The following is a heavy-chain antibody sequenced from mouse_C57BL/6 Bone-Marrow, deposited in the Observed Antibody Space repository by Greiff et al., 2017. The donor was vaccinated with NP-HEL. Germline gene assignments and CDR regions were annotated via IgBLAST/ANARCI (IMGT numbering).Heavy chain of an antibody. Sequence: EVKLMESGGGLVKPGGSLKLSCAASGFTFSDYGMHWVRQAPEKGLEWVAYISSGSSTIYYADTVKGRFTISRDNAKNTLFLQMTSLRSEDTAMYYCARPVTTVRGDYFDYWGQGTTLTVSS. V-gene: IGHV5-17*01. D-gene: IGHD1-1*01. CDR2: ISSGSSTI. J-gene: IGHJ2*01. CDR3: ARPVTTVRGDYFDY. CDR1: GFTFSDYG.